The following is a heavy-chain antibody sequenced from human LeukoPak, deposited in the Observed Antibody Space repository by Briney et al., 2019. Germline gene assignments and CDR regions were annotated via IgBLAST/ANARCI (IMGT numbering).Heavy chain of an antibody. CDR3: ARGDSSGWYRSEYYFDY. Sequence: PSETLSLTCTVSGGSVSGYYWSWIRQPPGKGLEWIGYVYYTGSTNYIPSLKSRVTMSVDKSKNQLFLKMSSVTAANTAVYYCARGDSSGWYRSEYYFDYWGQGTLVTVSS. D-gene: IGHD6-19*01. CDR1: GGSVSGYY. V-gene: IGHV4-59*02. CDR2: VYYTGST. J-gene: IGHJ4*02.